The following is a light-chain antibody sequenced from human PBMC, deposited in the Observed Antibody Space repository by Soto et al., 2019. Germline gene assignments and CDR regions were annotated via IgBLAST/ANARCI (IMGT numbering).Light chain of an antibody. J-gene: IGKJ1*01. CDR2: KAS. V-gene: IGKV1-5*03. Sequence: DIQMTQSPSTLSASVGARVTITCRASQSFSSWLAWYQQKPGKAPKLLIYKASSLESGVPSRFSGSGSGTEFTLTISSLQPADFATYYCQQYNSYPWTFGQGTKVEIK. CDR1: QSFSSW. CDR3: QQYNSYPWT.